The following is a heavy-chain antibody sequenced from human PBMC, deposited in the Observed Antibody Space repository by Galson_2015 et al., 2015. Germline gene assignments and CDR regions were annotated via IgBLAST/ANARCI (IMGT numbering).Heavy chain of an antibody. Sequence: SLRLSCAASGFTVSSNYMSWVRQAPGKGLEWVSVIYSGGSTYYADSVKGRFTISRDNSKNTLYLQMNSLRAEDTAVYYCATPGITGTTAYYGMDVWGQGTTVTVSS. J-gene: IGHJ6*02. D-gene: IGHD1-7*01. CDR1: GFTVSSNY. CDR3: ATPGITGTTAYYGMDV. V-gene: IGHV3-53*01. CDR2: IYSGGST.